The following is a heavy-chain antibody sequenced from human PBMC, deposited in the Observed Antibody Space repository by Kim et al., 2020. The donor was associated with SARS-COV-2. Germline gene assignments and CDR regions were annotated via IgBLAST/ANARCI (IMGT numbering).Heavy chain of an antibody. J-gene: IGHJ3*02. V-gene: IGHV4-59*13. CDR3: ARAIRDDYGGNSGAFDI. D-gene: IGHD4-17*01. CDR1: GGSISSYY. Sequence: SETLSLTCTVSGGSISSYYWSWIRQPPGKGLEWIGYIYCSGSTNYNPSLKSRVTISVDTSKNQFSLKLSSVTAADTAVYYCARAIRDDYGGNSGAFDIWGQGTMVTVSS. CDR2: IYCSGST.